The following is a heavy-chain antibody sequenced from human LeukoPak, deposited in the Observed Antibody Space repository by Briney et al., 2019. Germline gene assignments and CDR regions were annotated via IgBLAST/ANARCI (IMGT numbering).Heavy chain of an antibody. V-gene: IGHV4-4*07. J-gene: IGHJ6*03. D-gene: IGHD3-22*01. CDR2: SYTSGIT. CDR3: AVNTEVVPPQHEPYYYFYMDV. Sequence: SGTLSLTCTVSGGSISSYYWSWIRQPAGKGLEWIGRSYTSGITDYNPSLKSRVTMSVDTSKNQFSLKLSSVTAADTAVYYCAVNTEVVPPQHEPYYYFYMDVWGKGTTVSVSS. CDR1: GGSISSYY.